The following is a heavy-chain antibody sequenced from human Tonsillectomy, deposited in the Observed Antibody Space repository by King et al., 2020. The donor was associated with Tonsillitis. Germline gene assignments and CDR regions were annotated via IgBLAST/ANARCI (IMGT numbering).Heavy chain of an antibody. D-gene: IGHD6-19*01. CDR1: GYTFTNYW. J-gene: IGHJ4*02. CDR2: IYPADSDT. CDR3: ARRGPVGVAGVPAGDY. V-gene: IGHV5-51*01. Sequence: QLVQSGAEVKKPGESLKISCKGSGYTFTNYWIGWVRQVPGKGLEWMGIIYPADSDTRYSPSFQGQVTISADKSISTAYLQWCSLKASDTAMYYCARRGPVGVAGVPAGDYWGQGTLVTVSS.